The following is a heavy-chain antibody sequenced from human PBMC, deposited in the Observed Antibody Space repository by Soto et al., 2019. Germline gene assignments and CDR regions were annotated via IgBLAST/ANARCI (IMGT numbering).Heavy chain of an antibody. J-gene: IGHJ4*02. Sequence: EVQLVESGGGLVRPGGSLRLSCAASGFTFSNAWMAWVRQAPGKGLEWVGRMKRLSNGGITEYAAPVKGRFSISRDDSKTTVHLQMDSLKTEDTAVYYCATDWGRDWGQGTLVTVSS. CDR2: MKRLSNGGIT. CDR3: ATDWGRD. D-gene: IGHD3-16*01. CDR1: GFTFSNAW. V-gene: IGHV3-15*01.